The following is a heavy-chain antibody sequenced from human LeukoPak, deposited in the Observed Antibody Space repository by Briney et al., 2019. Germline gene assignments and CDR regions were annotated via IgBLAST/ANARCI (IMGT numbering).Heavy chain of an antibody. Sequence: ASVKVSCKASGGTFSKYAIYWVRQAPGQGLEWMGRIVPVFGTPNFAQKFQGRVTLTRDGSTNTAYMEMSSLRSEDTAVYYCARASSSWYIDYWGQGTLVTVSS. J-gene: IGHJ4*02. CDR3: ARASSSWYIDY. D-gene: IGHD6-13*01. CDR2: IVPVFGTP. V-gene: IGHV1-69*05. CDR1: GGTFSKYA.